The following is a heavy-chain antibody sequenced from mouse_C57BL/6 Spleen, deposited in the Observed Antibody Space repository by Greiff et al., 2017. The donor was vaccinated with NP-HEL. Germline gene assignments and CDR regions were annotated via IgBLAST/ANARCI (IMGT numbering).Heavy chain of an antibody. CDR2: IHPNSGST. V-gene: IGHV1-64*01. D-gene: IGHD1-1*01. CDR1: GYTFTSYW. CDR3: ARAVVAKSEYYFDY. J-gene: IGHJ2*01. Sequence: QVHVKQPGAELVKPGASVKLSCKASGYTFTSYWMHWVKQRPGQGLEWIGMIHPNSGSTNYNEKFKSKATLTVDKSSSTAYMQLSSLTSEDSAVYYCARAVVAKSEYYFDYWGQGTTLTVSS.